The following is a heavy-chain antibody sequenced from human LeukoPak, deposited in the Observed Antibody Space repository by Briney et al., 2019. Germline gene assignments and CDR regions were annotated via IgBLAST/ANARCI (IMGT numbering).Heavy chain of an antibody. Sequence: SETLSLTCTVSGGSISSSSYYWSWIRQPPGKGLEWIGEINHSGSTNYNPSLKSRVTISVDTSKNQFSLKLSSVTAADTAVYYCARGRRANDFWSGYYKSWGQGTLVTVSS. D-gene: IGHD3-3*01. J-gene: IGHJ4*02. CDR2: INHSGST. V-gene: IGHV4-39*07. CDR3: ARGRRANDFWSGYYKS. CDR1: GGSISSSSYY.